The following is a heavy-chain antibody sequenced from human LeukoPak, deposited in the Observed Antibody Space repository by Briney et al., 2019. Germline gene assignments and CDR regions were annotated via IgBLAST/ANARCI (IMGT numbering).Heavy chain of an antibody. CDR2: IYYSGST. J-gene: IGHJ5*02. CDR3: ARRPYYYGSGSYSP. CDR1: GGSISSYY. Sequence: SETLSLTCTVSGGSISSYYWSWIRQPPGKGLEWIGYIYYSGSTNYNPSLKSRVTISVDTSKNQFSLKLSSVTAADTAVYYCARRPYYYGSGSYSPWGQGTLVTVSS. V-gene: IGHV4-59*01. D-gene: IGHD3-10*01.